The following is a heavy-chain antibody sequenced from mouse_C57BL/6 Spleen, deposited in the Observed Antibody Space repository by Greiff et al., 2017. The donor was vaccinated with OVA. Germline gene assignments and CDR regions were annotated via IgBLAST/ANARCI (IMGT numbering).Heavy chain of an antibody. CDR2: MYPGDGDT. V-gene: IGHV1-80*01. Sequence: QVQLQQSGAELVKPGASVKISCKASGYAFSSYWMNWVKQRPGKGLEWIGQMYPGDGDTNYNGKFKGKATLTADKSSSTAYMQLSSLTSEDSAVYFCARSITTVVADYWGQGTTLTVSS. CDR3: ARSITTVVADY. J-gene: IGHJ2*01. CDR1: GYAFSSYW. D-gene: IGHD1-1*01.